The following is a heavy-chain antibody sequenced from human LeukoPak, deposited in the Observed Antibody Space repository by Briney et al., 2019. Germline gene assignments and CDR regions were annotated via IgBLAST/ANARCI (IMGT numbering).Heavy chain of an antibody. CDR3: AKSQLLWFGEDFDY. J-gene: IGHJ4*02. D-gene: IGHD3-10*01. CDR1: GFTFSSYA. V-gene: IGHV3-23*01. CDR2: ISGSGGST. Sequence: PGGSLRLSCAASGFTFSSYATSWVRQAPGKGLEWVSAISGSGGSTYYADSVKGRFTISRDNSKNTLYLQMNSLRAEDTAVYYCAKSQLLWFGEDFDYWGQGTLVTVSS.